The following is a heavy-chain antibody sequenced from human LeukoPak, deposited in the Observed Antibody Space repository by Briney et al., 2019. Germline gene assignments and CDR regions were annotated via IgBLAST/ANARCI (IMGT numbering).Heavy chain of an antibody. J-gene: IGHJ6*02. CDR2: IYLGDSDT. CDR1: GYTFTSSW. CDR3: VYCSGGSSSYGMDV. Sequence: GESLKISCKGAGYTFTSSWIAWVRQMPGKGLEWMGIIYLGDSDTRYSPSFQGQVTISADKSISTAYLQWSSLKAPDTAIYFCVYCSGGSSSYGMDVWGQGTTVTVSS. V-gene: IGHV5-51*01. D-gene: IGHD2-15*01.